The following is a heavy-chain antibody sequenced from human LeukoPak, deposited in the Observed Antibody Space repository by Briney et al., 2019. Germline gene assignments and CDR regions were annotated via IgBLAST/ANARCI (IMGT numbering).Heavy chain of an antibody. J-gene: IGHJ4*02. Sequence: PSETLSLTCTVSGGSISSYYWSWIRQPPGKGLEWIGYIYYSGSTNYNPSLKSRVTISVDTSKNQFSLKLSSVTAADTAVYYCARVRRATVVDYWGQGTLVTVSS. CDR1: GGSISSYY. V-gene: IGHV4-59*01. CDR3: ARVRRATVVDY. CDR2: IYYSGST. D-gene: IGHD4-23*01.